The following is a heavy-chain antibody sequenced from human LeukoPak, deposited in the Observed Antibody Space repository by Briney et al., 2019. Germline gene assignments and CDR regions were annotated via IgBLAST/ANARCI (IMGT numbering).Heavy chain of an antibody. V-gene: IGHV4-31*03. D-gene: IGHD6-13*01. CDR2: IYYSGST. CDR1: GGSISSGGYY. Sequence: SQTLSLTCTVSGGSISSGGYYWSWIRQHPGKVLEWIGYIYYSGSTYYNPSLKSRVTISVATSKNQFYLKLSSVTAADTAVYYCAREIAAAGKAFDPWGQGTLVTVSS. CDR3: AREIAAAGKAFDP. J-gene: IGHJ5*02.